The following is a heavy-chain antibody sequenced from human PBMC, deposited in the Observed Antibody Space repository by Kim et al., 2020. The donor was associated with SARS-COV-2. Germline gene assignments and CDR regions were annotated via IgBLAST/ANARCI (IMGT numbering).Heavy chain of an antibody. Sequence: GGSLRLSCAASGFTFNSYWMSWVRQAPGKGLEWLASIQQDGSDKYYVDSVKGRFTISRDNAKNSLYLQMNSLRAEDTAVYYCTRDGSYSGRFPGGVWGEGTRVTVSS. CDR2: IQQDGSDK. J-gene: IGHJ4*02. D-gene: IGHD6-19*01. CDR1: GFTFNSYW. V-gene: IGHV3-7*03. CDR3: TRDGSYSGRFPGGV.